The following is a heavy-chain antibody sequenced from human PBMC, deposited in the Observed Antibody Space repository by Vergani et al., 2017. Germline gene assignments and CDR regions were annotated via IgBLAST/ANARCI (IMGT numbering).Heavy chain of an antibody. CDR2: IIPILGIA. CDR3: AVVVTPSGIYYFDY. Sequence: QVQLVQSGAEVKKPGSSVKVSCKASGGTFSSYTISWVRQAPGQGLEWMGRIIPILGIANYAQKFQGRVTITADESTSTAYMELSSLRSEDTAVYYCAVVVTPSGIYYFDYWGQGTLVTVSS. J-gene: IGHJ4*02. D-gene: IGHD2-21*02. V-gene: IGHV1-69*02. CDR1: GGTFSSYT.